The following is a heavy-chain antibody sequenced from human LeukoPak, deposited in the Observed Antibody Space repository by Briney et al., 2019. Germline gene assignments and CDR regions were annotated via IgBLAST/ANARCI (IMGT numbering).Heavy chain of an antibody. CDR1: GGSFSGYY. CDR2: INHSGST. CDR3: ARGHDIVVVPAAITHWFDP. Sequence: PSETLSLTCAVYGGSFSGYYGSWIRRPPGKGLEWIGEINHSGSTNYNPSLKSRVTISVDTSKNQFSLKLSSVTAADTAVYYCARGHDIVVVPAAITHWFDPWGQGTLVTVSS. V-gene: IGHV4-34*01. J-gene: IGHJ5*02. D-gene: IGHD2-2*01.